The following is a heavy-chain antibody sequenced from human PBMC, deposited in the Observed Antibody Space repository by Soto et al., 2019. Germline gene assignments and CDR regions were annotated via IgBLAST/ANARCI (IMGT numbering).Heavy chain of an antibody. J-gene: IGHJ3*02. CDR3: ARAHLYALLPPGLDI. D-gene: IGHD3-3*01. Sequence: ASVKVSCKASGYPFSSFGVTWVRQAPGQGLEWMGWISGYNANTNYAEKLQGRVSMTTDTSTTTAYMELWSLRSDDTAVYYCARAHLYALLPPGLDIWGQGTMVTGSS. V-gene: IGHV1-18*01. CDR2: ISGYNANT. CDR1: GYPFSSFG.